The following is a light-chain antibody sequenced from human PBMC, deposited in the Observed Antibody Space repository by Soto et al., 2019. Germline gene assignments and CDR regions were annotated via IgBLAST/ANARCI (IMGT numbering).Light chain of an antibody. CDR3: HQYATPSYT. J-gene: IGKJ2*01. V-gene: IGKV3-20*01. CDR1: QSVTSNS. Sequence: IVLTQSPGTLSLSPGERASLSCRASQSVTSNSLAWYQQKPGQPPRLLISGAFNRATGIPDRFSGSASETDFTLHISRLEPEDFAVYYCHQYATPSYTFGQGTKLEI. CDR2: GAF.